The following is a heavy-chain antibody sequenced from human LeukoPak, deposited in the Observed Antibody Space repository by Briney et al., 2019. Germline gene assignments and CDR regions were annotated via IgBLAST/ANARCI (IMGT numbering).Heavy chain of an antibody. Sequence: ASVKVSCKASGYTFATYVFCWVRQAPGHGLEWMGWISSNTGKTDYAQKFQGRVTLTTDTSTSTAYMELRSLRPDDTALYYCTKVAGDRMDYWGQGTLVTVSS. D-gene: IGHD6-13*01. CDR1: GYTFATYV. CDR3: TKVAGDRMDY. CDR2: ISSNTGKT. V-gene: IGHV1-18*01. J-gene: IGHJ4*02.